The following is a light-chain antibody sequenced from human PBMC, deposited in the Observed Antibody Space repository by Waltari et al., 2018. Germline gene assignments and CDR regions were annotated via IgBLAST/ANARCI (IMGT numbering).Light chain of an antibody. CDR1: QSVLYSSNNKNF. CDR3: QQYHSIPIT. Sequence: DIVMTQSPPPLNVSLGGRATINWNASQSVLYSSNNKNFLGWYQQKPGQPPKLLIYWASIRESGVPDRFNGSGSGTNFTLTINSLQAEDVAIYYCQQYHSIPITFGQGTRLEIK. V-gene: IGKV4-1*01. J-gene: IGKJ5*01. CDR2: WAS.